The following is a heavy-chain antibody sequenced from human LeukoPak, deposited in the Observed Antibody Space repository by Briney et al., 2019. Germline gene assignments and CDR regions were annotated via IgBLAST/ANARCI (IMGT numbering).Heavy chain of an antibody. V-gene: IGHV3-21*04. J-gene: IGHJ4*02. CDR3: AKDLVGKRIGDY. CDR1: GFTFSSYS. D-gene: IGHD2-2*01. Sequence: GGSLRLSCAASGFTFSSYSMNWVRQAPGKGLEWVSSISSSSSYIYYADSVKGRFTISRDNSKNTLYLQMNSLRAEDTAVYYCAKDLVGKRIGDYWGQGTLVTVSS. CDR2: ISSSSSYI.